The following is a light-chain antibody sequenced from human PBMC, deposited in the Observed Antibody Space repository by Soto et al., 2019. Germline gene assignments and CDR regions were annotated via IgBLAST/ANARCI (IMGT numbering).Light chain of an antibody. J-gene: IGKJ5*01. CDR1: QGIGSKY. Sequence: EIALPQSPGTLPLSPGEIATLSCRASQGIGSKYLAWYQQKPGQAPSLLIYAASSRATGIPDRFSGSGSGTDFTLTISRLEPEDFAVYHCQQYTNSPGITFGQGTRLEIK. V-gene: IGKV3-20*01. CDR3: QQYTNSPGIT. CDR2: AAS.